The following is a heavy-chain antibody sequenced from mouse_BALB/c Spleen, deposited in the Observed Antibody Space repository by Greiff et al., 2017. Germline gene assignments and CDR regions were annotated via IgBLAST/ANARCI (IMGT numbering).Heavy chain of an antibody. J-gene: IGHJ4*01. D-gene: IGHD1-2*01. V-gene: IGHV1-69*02. Sequence: VQLQQPGAELVKPGASVKLSCKASGYTFTSYWMHWVKQRPGQGLEWIGEIDPSDSYTNYNQKFKGKATLTVDKSSSTAYMQLSSLTSEDSAVDDGAVTSACYYGDEDYWGQGTSVTVSA. CDR2: IDPSDSYT. CDR3: AVTSACYYGDEDY. CDR1: GYTFTSYW.